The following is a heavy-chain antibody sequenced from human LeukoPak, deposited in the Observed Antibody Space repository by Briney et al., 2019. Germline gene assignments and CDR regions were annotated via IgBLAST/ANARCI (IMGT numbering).Heavy chain of an antibody. CDR3: ARGGSYLSAFDI. J-gene: IGHJ3*02. V-gene: IGHV3-53*01. CDR1: GFNVGSNY. Sequence: GGSLRPSCAASGFNVGSNYMSWVRQAPGKGPEWVSIIYSGGSTFYADSVKGRFTISRDNSKNTLYLQMNSLRAEDTAVYYCARGGSYLSAFDIWGQGTMVTVSS. CDR2: IYSGGST. D-gene: IGHD1-26*01.